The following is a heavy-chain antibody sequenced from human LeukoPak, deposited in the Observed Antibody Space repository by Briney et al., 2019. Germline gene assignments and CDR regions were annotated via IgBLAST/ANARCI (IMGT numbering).Heavy chain of an antibody. Sequence: ASQTLSLTCTVSGGSISSGDYYWSWIRQPPGKGLEWIGYIYYSGSTYYNPSLKSRVTISVDTSKNQFSLKLSSVTAADTAVYYCARGYDYCDSSGPLDAFDIWGQGTMVTVSS. CDR2: IYYSGST. D-gene: IGHD3-22*01. CDR3: ARGYDYCDSSGPLDAFDI. J-gene: IGHJ3*02. V-gene: IGHV4-30-4*01. CDR1: GGSISSGDYY.